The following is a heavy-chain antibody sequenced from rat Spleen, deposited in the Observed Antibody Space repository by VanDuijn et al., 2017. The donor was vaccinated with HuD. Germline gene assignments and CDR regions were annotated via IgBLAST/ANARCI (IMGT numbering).Heavy chain of an antibody. D-gene: IGHD1-4*01. J-gene: IGHJ4*01. V-gene: IGHV2S12*01. CDR1: GFTFSSYW. Sequence: VQLVETGGGLVQPGRSLKLSCVASGFTFSSYWMYWIRQAPGKGLEWIAAISSGGSTYYNSALKSRLSISRDTSKSQVFLKMNSLQTEDTAIYFCTGDRHSPGVMDAWGQGASVTVSS. CDR3: TGDRHSPGVMDA. CDR2: ISSGGST.